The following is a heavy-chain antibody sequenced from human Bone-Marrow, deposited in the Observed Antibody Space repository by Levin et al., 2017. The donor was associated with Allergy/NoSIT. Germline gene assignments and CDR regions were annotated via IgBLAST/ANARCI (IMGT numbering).Heavy chain of an antibody. D-gene: IGHD6-13*01. V-gene: IGHV3-43*01. Sequence: GESLKISCAASGFTFGDYSMHWVRQAPGKGLECVALINWDGRSTYYADSVKGRFTISRDNSKNSLYLQMNSLRTEDTALYYCAKDSGYSGGWSPLDYWGQGTLVTVSS. CDR3: AKDSGYSGGWSPLDY. J-gene: IGHJ4*02. CDR1: GFTFGDYS. CDR2: INWDGRST.